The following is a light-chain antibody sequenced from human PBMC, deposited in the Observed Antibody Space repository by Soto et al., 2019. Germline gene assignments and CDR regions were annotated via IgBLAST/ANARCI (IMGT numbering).Light chain of an antibody. Sequence: EIVLTQSPGTLSLSPGERATLSCRASQSVSSSYLAWYQQKSGQAPRLLIYGASSRATGIPDRFSGSGSGADFTLTISRLEPEDFAVYYCHQYGISPPVTFGQGTGLEIK. V-gene: IGKV3-20*01. CDR2: GAS. CDR3: HQYGISPPVT. CDR1: QSVSSSY. J-gene: IGKJ5*01.